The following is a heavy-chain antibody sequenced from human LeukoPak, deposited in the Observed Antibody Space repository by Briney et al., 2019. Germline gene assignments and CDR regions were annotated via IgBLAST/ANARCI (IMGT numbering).Heavy chain of an antibody. CDR3: AGRYDSSGYPLH. D-gene: IGHD3-22*01. Sequence: ASVKVSCKASGYTFTSYYMHWVRQAPGQGLEWMGIINPSGGSTSYAQKFQGRVTMTRDMSTSTDYMELSSLRSEDTAVYYCAGRYDSSGYPLHWGQGTPVTVSS. J-gene: IGHJ4*02. CDR1: GYTFTSYY. V-gene: IGHV1-46*01. CDR2: INPSGGST.